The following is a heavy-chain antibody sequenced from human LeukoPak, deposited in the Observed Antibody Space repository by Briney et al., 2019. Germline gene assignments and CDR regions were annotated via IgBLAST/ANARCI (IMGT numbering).Heavy chain of an antibody. CDR1: GGSISSYY. CDR2: IYYSGST. Sequence: LSETLSLTCTVSGGSISSYYWSWIRQPPGKGLEWIGYIYYSGSTNYNLSLKSRVTISVDTSKNQFSLKLSSVTAADTAVYYCARAVQLERPPPLIGYYYMDVWGKGTTVTVSS. D-gene: IGHD1-1*01. V-gene: IGHV4-59*01. J-gene: IGHJ6*03. CDR3: ARAVQLERPPPLIGYYYMDV.